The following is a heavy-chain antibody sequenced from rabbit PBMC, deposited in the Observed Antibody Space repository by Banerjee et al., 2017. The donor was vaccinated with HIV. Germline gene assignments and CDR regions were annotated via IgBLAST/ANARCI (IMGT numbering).Heavy chain of an antibody. Sequence: QSLEESGGDLVKPEGSLQLSCTASGFSFSNKAVMCWVRQAPGKGLDWIACINAITGKAVYASWAKGRFTFSKTSSTTVTLQMTSLTAADTATYFCARDLIGVIGWNFNLWGPGTLVTVS. CDR1: GFSFSNKAV. V-gene: IGHV1S40*01. CDR3: ARDLIGVIGWNFNL. CDR2: INAITGKA. J-gene: IGHJ4*01. D-gene: IGHD1-1*01.